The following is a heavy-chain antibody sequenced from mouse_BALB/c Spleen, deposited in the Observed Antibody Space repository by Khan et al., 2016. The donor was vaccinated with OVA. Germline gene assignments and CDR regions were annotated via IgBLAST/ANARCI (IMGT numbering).Heavy chain of an antibody. CDR3: DRMNA. Sequence: VQLKQSGAELVKPGASVKLSCTASGFTITDSYMHWVKQRPEQGLEWIGRIDPYNGNTKYDPKFQGKATITADTSSNTAYLQLSSLTSEDTAVYYCDRMNAWGQGTTVTVSS. CDR2: IDPYNGNT. V-gene: IGHV14-3*02. J-gene: IGHJ2*01. CDR1: GFTITDSY.